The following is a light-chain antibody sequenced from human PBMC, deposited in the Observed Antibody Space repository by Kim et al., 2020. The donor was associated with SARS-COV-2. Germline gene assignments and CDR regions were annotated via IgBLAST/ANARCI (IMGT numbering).Light chain of an antibody. V-gene: IGKV1-39*01. Sequence: DIQMTQSPSSLSASVGDRVTITCRASQSISFYVNWYQQKPGNAPSLLIYAASTLHSGVPSRISAGGSGTDFTLNISSLQPEDFATYYCQQSYDTPTFGQGTRLEIK. J-gene: IGKJ5*01. CDR3: QQSYDTPT. CDR2: AAS. CDR1: QSISFY.